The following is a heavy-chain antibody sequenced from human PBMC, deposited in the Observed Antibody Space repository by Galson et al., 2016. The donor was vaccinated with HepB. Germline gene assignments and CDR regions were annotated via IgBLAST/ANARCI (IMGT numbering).Heavy chain of an antibody. D-gene: IGHD4-17*01. CDR1: GFTFSSYA. V-gene: IGHV3-30*18. CDR2: ISYDGFNE. J-gene: IGHJ3*02. CDR3: AKPIGAYGDPIDAFHS. Sequence: SLRLSCAASGFTFSSYAMHWVRQAPGKGLEWVAVISYDGFNENYADSVKGRFTISRDYSQNTLYLQMDSLRGEDTAVYYCAKPIGAYGDPIDAFHSWGQGTVVTVSP.